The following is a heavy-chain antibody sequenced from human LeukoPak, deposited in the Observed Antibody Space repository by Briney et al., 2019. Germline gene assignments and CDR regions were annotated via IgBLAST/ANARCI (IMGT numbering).Heavy chain of an antibody. J-gene: IGHJ5*02. V-gene: IGHV1-18*01. CDR2: MNPNSGNT. CDR1: GYTFTSYD. CDR3: AREGMGGFDP. D-gene: IGHD1-26*01. Sequence: ASVKVSCKASGYTFTSYDINWVRQATGQGLEWMGWMNPNSGNTGYAQKLQGRVTMTTDTSTSTAYMELRSLRSDDTAVYYCAREGMGGFDPWGQGTLVTVSS.